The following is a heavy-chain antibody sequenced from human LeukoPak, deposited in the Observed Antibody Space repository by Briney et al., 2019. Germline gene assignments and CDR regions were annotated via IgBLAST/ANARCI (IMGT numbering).Heavy chain of an antibody. J-gene: IGHJ4*01. D-gene: IGHD3-10*01. Sequence: PSETLSLTCTVSGGSISSGDYYWSWIRQPPGNGLEWIGYIYYTGSTYYNPSPKSRVTMSADASKNHFSLNLSSATAADTAVYYCAREYYYGSGSFDRGQGTLVTVSS. V-gene: IGHV4-30-4*08. CDR3: AREYYYGSGSFD. CDR2: IYYTGST. CDR1: GGSISSGDYY.